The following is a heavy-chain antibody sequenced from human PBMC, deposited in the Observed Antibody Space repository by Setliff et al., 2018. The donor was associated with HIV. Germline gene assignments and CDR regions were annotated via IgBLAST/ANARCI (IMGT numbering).Heavy chain of an antibody. CDR2: ISATGTI. Sequence: GESLKISCAASGFTFSSYSVNWVRQTPGKGLEWISYISATGTIKCADSVKGRFTISRDNAKNTLYLQMNSLRAEDTGVYYCARLWSYDYVWGSYRPVDYWGRGTLVTVSS. CDR1: GFTFSSYS. J-gene: IGHJ4*02. D-gene: IGHD3-16*02. CDR3: ARLWSYDYVWGSYRPVDY. V-gene: IGHV3-48*01.